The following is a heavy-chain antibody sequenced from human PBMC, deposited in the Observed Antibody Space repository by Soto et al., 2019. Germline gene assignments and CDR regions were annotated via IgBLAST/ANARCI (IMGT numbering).Heavy chain of an antibody. CDR2: ISGSGGST. CDR3: AKNGCGGDCYSSVAGNWFDP. V-gene: IGHV3-23*01. CDR1: GFTFSANL. J-gene: IGHJ5*02. Sequence: WGSLRFPCASAGFTFSANLMSSVRQAPGRGLEWISIISGSGGSTYYADSVKGRFTISRDNSNNTLYLQMHSLTAADTAVYYCAKNGCGGDCYSSVAGNWFDPWGQGTLVTVSS. D-gene: IGHD2-21*02.